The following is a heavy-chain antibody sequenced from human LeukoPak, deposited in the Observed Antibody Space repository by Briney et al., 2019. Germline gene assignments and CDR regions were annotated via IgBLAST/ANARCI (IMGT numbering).Heavy chain of an antibody. CDR3: ARESYYDSSGYQAY. Sequence: PGGSLRLSCAASEFTFSDYYMSWIRQAPGKGLEWVSYISSSGSTIYYADSVKGRFTISRDNAKNSLYLQMNSLRAEDTAVYYCARESYYDSSGYQAYWGQGTLVTVSS. J-gene: IGHJ4*02. CDR2: ISSSGSTI. V-gene: IGHV3-11*01. CDR1: EFTFSDYY. D-gene: IGHD3-22*01.